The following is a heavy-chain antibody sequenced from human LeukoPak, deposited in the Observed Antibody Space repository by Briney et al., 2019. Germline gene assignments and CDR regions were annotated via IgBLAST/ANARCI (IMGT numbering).Heavy chain of an antibody. CDR1: GGSIRRQY. D-gene: IGHD5-18*01. J-gene: IGHJ4*02. V-gene: IGHV4-4*07. CDR3: AREVDTAMASHFDS. CDR2: IYTSGST. Sequence: SETLSLTCTVSGGSIRRQYWSWIGQPAGRGLDGTRLIYTSGSTNYNPSLKSRITMSVDKSKNQLSLKLSSVTAADTAVYYCAREVDTAMASHFDSWGQGTLVTVSS.